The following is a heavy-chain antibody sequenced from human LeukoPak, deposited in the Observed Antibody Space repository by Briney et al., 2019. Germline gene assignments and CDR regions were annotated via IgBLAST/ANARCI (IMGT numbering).Heavy chain of an antibody. V-gene: IGHV4-39*01. CDR1: GGSISSSSYY. Sequence: SETLSLTCTVSGGSISSSSYYWGWIRQPPGKGLEWIGSIYYSGSTYYNPSLKSRVTISVDTSKNQFSLKLSSVTAADTAVYYCARRKGHQYDPWGQGTLVTVSS. CDR3: ARRKGHQYDP. D-gene: IGHD4-11*01. CDR2: IYYSGST. J-gene: IGHJ5*02.